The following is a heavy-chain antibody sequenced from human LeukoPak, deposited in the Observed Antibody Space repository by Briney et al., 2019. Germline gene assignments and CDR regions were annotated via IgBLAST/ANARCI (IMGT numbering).Heavy chain of an antibody. CDR2: IYYSGST. V-gene: IGHV4-59*01. Sequence: SETLSLTCTVSGGSISSYYWSWIRQPPGKGLEWIGYIYYSGSTNYNPSLKSRVTISVDTSKNQFSLKLSSVTAADTAVYYCARGSIVVVTATHFDYWGQGTLVTVSS. CDR1: GGSISSYY. D-gene: IGHD2-21*02. CDR3: ARGSIVVVTATHFDY. J-gene: IGHJ4*02.